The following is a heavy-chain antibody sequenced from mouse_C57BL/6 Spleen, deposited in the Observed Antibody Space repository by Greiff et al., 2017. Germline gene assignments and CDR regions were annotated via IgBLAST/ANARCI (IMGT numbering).Heavy chain of an antibody. V-gene: IGHV2-2*01. CDR2: IWSGGST. CDR3: ARHNSNLYYYAMDY. D-gene: IGHD2-5*01. J-gene: IGHJ4*01. CDR1: GFSLTSYG. Sequence: QVQLKQSGPGLVQPSQSLSITCTVSGFSLTSYGVHWVRQSPGKGLEWLGVIWSGGSTDSNAAFISRLSISKDNSKSQVFLKMNSLQTDDTAMYYCARHNSNLYYYAMDYWGQGTSVTVSA.